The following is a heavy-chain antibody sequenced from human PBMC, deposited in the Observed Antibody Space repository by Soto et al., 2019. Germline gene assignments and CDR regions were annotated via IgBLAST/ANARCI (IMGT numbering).Heavy chain of an antibody. Sequence: EVQLVESGGGLVKPGGSLRLSCAASGFTFSSYSMNWVRQAPGKGLEWVSSISSSSSYIYYADSVKGRFTISRDNAKNSLYLQMNRLRVEDTAVYYCATLGATLGRDAFDIWGQGTMVTVSS. V-gene: IGHV3-21*01. D-gene: IGHD1-26*01. CDR2: ISSSSSYI. CDR1: GFTFSSYS. CDR3: ATLGATLGRDAFDI. J-gene: IGHJ3*02.